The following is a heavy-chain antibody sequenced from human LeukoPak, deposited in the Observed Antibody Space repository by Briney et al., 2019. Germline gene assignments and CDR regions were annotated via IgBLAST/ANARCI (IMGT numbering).Heavy chain of an antibody. D-gene: IGHD3-9*01. CDR3: ARVRRMVYYDILTGYSYYFDY. CDR2: INHSGST. V-gene: IGHV4-34*01. J-gene: IGHJ4*02. CDR1: GGSFSGYY. Sequence: SETLSLTCAVYGGSFSGYYWSWIRQPPGQGLEWIGEINHSGSTNYNPSLKSRVTISVDTSKNQFSLKLSSVTAADTAVYYCARVRRMVYYDILTGYSYYFDYWGQGTLVTVSS.